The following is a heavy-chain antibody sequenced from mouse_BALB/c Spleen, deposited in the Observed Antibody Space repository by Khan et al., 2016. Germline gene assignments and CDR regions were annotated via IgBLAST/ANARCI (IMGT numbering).Heavy chain of an antibody. CDR1: GFAFSSYD. J-gene: IGHJ2*01. Sequence: EVELVESGGGLVKPGGSLKLSCAASGFAFSSYDMSWVRQTPEKRLEWVATISSGGSYTYYPDSVKGRFTISRDNAWNTLYLQMSSLRSEDTAVYYCSSHTSMQYDNYFYYCGQGTTLTFSS. V-gene: IGHV5-9*02. D-gene: IGHD2-10*02. CDR3: SSHTSMQYDNYFYY. CDR2: ISSGGSYT.